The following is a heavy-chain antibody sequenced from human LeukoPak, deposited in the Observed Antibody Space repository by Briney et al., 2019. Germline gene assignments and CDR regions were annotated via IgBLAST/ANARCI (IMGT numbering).Heavy chain of an antibody. CDR2: IRDDGSSV. CDR3: ARVVYSSGSSPLDP. CDR1: GLTFSIYG. V-gene: IGHV3-30*02. D-gene: IGHD6-19*01. J-gene: IGHJ5*02. Sequence: GSLRLSCAVSGLTFSIYGMHWVRQAPGKGLEWVTFIRDDGSSVHYADSVKGRFTVSRDHSKNTLYLQMNSLRAEDTAVYYCARVVYSSGSSPLDPWGQGTLVTVSS.